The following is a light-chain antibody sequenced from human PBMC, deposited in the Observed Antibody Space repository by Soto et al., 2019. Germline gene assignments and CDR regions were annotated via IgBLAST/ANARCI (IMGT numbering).Light chain of an antibody. CDR2: EDN. CDR3: QSHDTNYFYVI. V-gene: IGLV6-57*04. CDR1: SGSIGSNY. Sequence: NFMLTQPHSVSESPGKTVTISCTRSSGSIGSNYVQWYQQRPGSAPTIVIYEDNQRPSGVPDRFSGSVDSSSNSASLTISGLKPEDEADYYCQSHDTNYFYVIIGGGTKLTVL. J-gene: IGLJ2*01.